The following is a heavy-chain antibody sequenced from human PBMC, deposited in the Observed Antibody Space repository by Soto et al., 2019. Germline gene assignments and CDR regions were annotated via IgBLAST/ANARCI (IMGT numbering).Heavy chain of an antibody. CDR3: AKDRLWGSSDRGAPDDFEV. J-gene: IGHJ3*01. CDR1: GGSISSRNW. D-gene: IGHD6-6*01. CDR2: IYQSGST. V-gene: IGHV4-4*02. Sequence: PSETLSLTCTVSGGSISSRNWWSWLRQSPTKGLEWIGEIYQSGSTNYNPSLESRVTISVDKSKNQFSLELTSLTAADTAVYYCAKDRLWGSSDRGAPDDFEVWGQGTMVTGSS.